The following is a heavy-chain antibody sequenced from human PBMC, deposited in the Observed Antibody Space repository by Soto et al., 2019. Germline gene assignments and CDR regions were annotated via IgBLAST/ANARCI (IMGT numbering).Heavy chain of an antibody. CDR3: PRDIEMARTYRMDV. CDR1: GYTFTNYY. J-gene: IGHJ6*02. CDR2: INPSGGSA. Sequence: QVQLVQSGAEVKKPGASVKVSCKASGYTFTNYYMHWVRQAPGQGLEWMGIINPSGGSASYAQKFQGTVTLTRDTSTNTLYMELSSLRSEDTAVYYCPRDIEMARTYRMDVWGQGTTVTVSS. D-gene: IGHD6-19*01. V-gene: IGHV1-46*01.